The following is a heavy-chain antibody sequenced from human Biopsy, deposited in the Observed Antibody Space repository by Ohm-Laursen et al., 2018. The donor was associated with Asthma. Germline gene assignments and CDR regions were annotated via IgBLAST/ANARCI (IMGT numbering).Heavy chain of an antibody. J-gene: IGHJ1*01. CDR1: GFTFGDYW. CDR2: IKHDGSEK. V-gene: IGHV3-7*01. CDR3: ARTFHFWSPYHAEHYQL. D-gene: IGHD3-3*02. Sequence: SLRLSCTAPGFTFGDYWMSWVRQVPGKGLEWVANIKHDGSEKNHVDSLKGRFTIFRDNAKNSLYLQMNSLRAEDTAVYYCARTFHFWSPYHAEHYQLWGQGTLVTVSS.